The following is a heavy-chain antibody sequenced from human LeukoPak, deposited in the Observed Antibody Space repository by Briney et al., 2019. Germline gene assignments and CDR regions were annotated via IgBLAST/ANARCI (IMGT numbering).Heavy chain of an antibody. V-gene: IGHV4-39*01. D-gene: IGHD3-10*01. CDR1: GDSISSGDYY. Sequence: PSQTLSLTCTVSGDSISSGDYYWGWIRQPPGKGLKWIGSMYYSGSTYYNPSLKSRVTISVDTSKNQFSLKLSSVTAADTAVYYCARNRYYYGSGSYGVPNWFDPWGQGTLVTVSS. CDR3: ARNRYYYGSGSYGVPNWFDP. J-gene: IGHJ5*02. CDR2: MYYSGST.